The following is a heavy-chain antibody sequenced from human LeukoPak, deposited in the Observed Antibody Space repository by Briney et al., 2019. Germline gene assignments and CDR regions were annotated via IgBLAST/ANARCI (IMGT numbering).Heavy chain of an antibody. D-gene: IGHD5-12*01. CDR1: GFTVSSNY. J-gene: IGHJ6*03. CDR2: INSGGST. Sequence: GGSLRLSCAASGFTVSSNYMSWVRQAPGKGLEWVSVINSGGSTYYADSVKGRFTISRDNSKNTLYLQMNSLRAEDTAVYYCARAFGGYDSQYFYYYMDVWGKGTTVTVSS. CDR3: ARAFGGYDSQYFYYYMDV. V-gene: IGHV3-53*01.